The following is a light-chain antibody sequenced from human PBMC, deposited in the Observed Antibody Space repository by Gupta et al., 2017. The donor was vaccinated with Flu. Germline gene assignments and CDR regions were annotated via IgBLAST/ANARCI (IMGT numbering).Light chain of an antibody. CDR3: AEWDDSISGRV. V-gene: IGLV1-47*01. CDR2: RNN. J-gene: IGLJ3*02. CDR1: SSNIGSSY. Sequence: QSVLTHPPSASGTPGQRVTISRSGSSSNIGSSYVYWYQQLPGLAPKLLIYRNNQRPSGVPDRFSGSKSGTSASLTISGLRSEDEADYYCAEWDDSISGRVFGGGTKLTVL.